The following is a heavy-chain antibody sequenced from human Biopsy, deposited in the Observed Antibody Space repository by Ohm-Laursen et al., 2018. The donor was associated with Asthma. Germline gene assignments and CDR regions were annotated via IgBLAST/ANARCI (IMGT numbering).Heavy chain of an antibody. D-gene: IGHD5-12*01. V-gene: IGHV1-69*01. J-gene: IGHJ6*02. CDR3: ARGYSGSDRIVYYYSGLEV. Sequence: GSSVKAACKASGDSFSNYAISWARQAPGQGLEWMGGLIPVLGTPDHAQMFEGRVTITADESTSTAYMELSCLSSEDTAVYYCARGYSGSDRIVYYYSGLEVWGQGTTVTVSS. CDR1: GDSFSNYA. CDR2: LIPVLGTP.